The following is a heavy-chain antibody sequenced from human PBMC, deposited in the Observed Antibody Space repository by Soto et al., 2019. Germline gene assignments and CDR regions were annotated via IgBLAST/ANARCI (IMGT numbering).Heavy chain of an antibody. CDR3: ARGYSSSWYDYFQH. D-gene: IGHD6-13*01. CDR1: GGSIRSYY. J-gene: IGHJ1*01. CDR2: IYTSGST. Sequence: PSETLSLTCTVSGGSIRSYYWSWIRQPAGKGLEWIGRIYTSGSTNYNPSLKSRVTMSVDTSKNQFSLKLSSVTAADTAVYYCARGYSSSWYDYFQHWGQGTLVTVSS. V-gene: IGHV4-4*07.